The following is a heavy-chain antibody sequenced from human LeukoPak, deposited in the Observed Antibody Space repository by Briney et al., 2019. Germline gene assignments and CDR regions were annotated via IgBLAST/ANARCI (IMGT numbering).Heavy chain of an antibody. CDR3: ARDPYNGAYSEGYYYYYMDV. CDR1: GFTFDDYA. J-gene: IGHJ6*03. D-gene: IGHD1-1*01. CDR2: ISWNSDKI. V-gene: IGHV3-9*01. Sequence: GGSLRLSCAASGFTFDDYAMHWVRRAPGKGLEWVSGISWNSDKIDYADSVKGRFTISRDNAKNSLYLQMNSLRVEDTAIYYCARDPYNGAYSEGYYYYYMDVWGKGTTVTVSS.